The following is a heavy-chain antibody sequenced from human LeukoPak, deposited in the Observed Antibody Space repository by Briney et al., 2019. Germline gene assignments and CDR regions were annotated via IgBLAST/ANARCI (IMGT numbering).Heavy chain of an antibody. V-gene: IGHV3-23*01. D-gene: IGHD3-22*01. CDR1: GFTFSTYA. CDR2: ICGSDGSR. Sequence: GGSLRLSCAASGFTFSTYAMSWVRQAPGKGLEWVSAICGSDGSRYYADSVKGRFTISRDNSKNTLYLQMNSLRAEDTAVYYCARSQGGTMSLRHFDLWGRGTLVTVSS. CDR3: ARSQGGTMSLRHFDL. J-gene: IGHJ2*01.